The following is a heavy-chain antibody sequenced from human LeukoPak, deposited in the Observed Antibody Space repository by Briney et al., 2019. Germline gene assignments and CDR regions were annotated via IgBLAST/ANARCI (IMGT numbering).Heavy chain of an antibody. Sequence: NPSETLSLTCAVYGGSFSGYYWSWIRQPPGKGLEWIGHIYYGGSTTYNPYLTSRVTISVDTSKNQFSLKLSSVTAADTAVYYCARVVVVVADDYYMDVWGKGTTVTISS. J-gene: IGHJ6*03. CDR3: ARVVVVVADDYYMDV. CDR2: IYYGGST. D-gene: IGHD2-15*01. CDR1: GGSFSGYY. V-gene: IGHV4-59*01.